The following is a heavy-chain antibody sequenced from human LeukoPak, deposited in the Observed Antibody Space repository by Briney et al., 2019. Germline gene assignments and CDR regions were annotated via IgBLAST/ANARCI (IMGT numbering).Heavy chain of an antibody. CDR1: GFTFSSYW. Sequence: GGSLRLSCAASGFTFSSYWMSWVRQAPGKGLEWVANIKQDGSEKYYVDSVKGRFTISRDNAKNSLYLQVNSLRAEDTAVYYCARALGRYCSSTSCDMDVWGKGTTVTVSS. CDR2: IKQDGSEK. D-gene: IGHD2-2*01. J-gene: IGHJ6*03. CDR3: ARALGRYCSSTSCDMDV. V-gene: IGHV3-7*01.